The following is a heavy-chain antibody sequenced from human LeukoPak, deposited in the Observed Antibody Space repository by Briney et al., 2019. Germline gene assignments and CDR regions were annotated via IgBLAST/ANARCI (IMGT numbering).Heavy chain of an antibody. CDR2: IYTSGST. V-gene: IGHV4-61*02. Sequence: SETLSLTCTVSGGSISSGSYYWGWIRQPGGKGLEWIVRIYTSGSTNNNPTLERRVTISVDTSKNQFSLKLSSVTAADTAVYYCARSPVYYYDSSGYSDYWGQGTLVTVSS. CDR1: GGSISSGSYY. J-gene: IGHJ4*02. D-gene: IGHD3-22*01. CDR3: ARSPVYYYDSSGYSDY.